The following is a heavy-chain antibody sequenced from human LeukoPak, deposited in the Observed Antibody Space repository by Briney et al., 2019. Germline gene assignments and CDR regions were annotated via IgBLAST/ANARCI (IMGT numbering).Heavy chain of an antibody. V-gene: IGHV1-2*02. J-gene: IGHJ4*02. CDR3: AREGIEYSSRPWYFDY. CDR2: INPNSGGT. D-gene: IGHD6-6*01. CDR1: GYTFTGYY. Sequence: ASVKVSCKASGYTFTGYYMHWVRQAPGQGLEWMGWINPNSGGTNYAQKFQGRVTITTDESTSTAYMELSSLRSEDTAVYYCAREGIEYSSRPWYFDYWGQGTLVTVSS.